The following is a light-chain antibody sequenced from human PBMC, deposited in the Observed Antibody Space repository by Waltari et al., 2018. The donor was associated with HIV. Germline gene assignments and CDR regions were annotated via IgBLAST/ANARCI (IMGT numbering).Light chain of an antibody. CDR3: QSYDSNLSGL. CDR1: RPNLGAGYD. J-gene: IGLJ2*01. CDR2: GNS. V-gene: IGLV1-40*01. Sequence: SELTQPPSVSAAPGQRVTISCTGSRPNLGAGYDVHWYQQVPGRAPKVVNYGNSNRPSGVPDRFSGSKSGSSASLVITGRQSEDEADYYCQSYDSNLSGLFGGGTKVTVL.